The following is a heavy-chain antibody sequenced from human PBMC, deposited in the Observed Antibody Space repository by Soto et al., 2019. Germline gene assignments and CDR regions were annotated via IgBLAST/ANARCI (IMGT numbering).Heavy chain of an antibody. J-gene: IGHJ6*02. D-gene: IGHD1-7*01. CDR1: GYTFTDYY. CDR2: INPNSGGT. CDR3: ARKLELRGSYYYYYDMDV. V-gene: IGHV1-2*02. Sequence: ASVKVSCKASGYTFTDYYMHWVRQAPGQGLEWMGWINPNSGGTNYAQKFQGRVTMTRDTSISTAYMELSRLRSDDTAVYYCARKLELRGSYYYYYDMDVWGQGTTVTVSS.